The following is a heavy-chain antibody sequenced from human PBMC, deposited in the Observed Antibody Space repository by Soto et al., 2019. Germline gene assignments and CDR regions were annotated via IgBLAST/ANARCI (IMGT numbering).Heavy chain of an antibody. V-gene: IGHV3-30-3*01. CDR2: ISYDGSNK. J-gene: IGHJ4*02. CDR3: ASLSIAARPDY. Sequence: PGGSLRLSCAASGFTFSSYAMHWVRQAPGKGLEWVAVISYDGSNKYYADSVKGRFTISRDNSKNTLYLQMNSLRAEDTAVYYCASLSIAARPDYWGQGTLVTVSS. D-gene: IGHD6-6*01. CDR1: GFTFSSYA.